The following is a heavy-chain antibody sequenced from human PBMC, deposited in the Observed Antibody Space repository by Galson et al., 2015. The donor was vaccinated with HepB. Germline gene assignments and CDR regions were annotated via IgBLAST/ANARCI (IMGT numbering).Heavy chain of an antibody. J-gene: IGHJ5*02. CDR3: ARDRHHYYDSSGYYYQLEGINWFDP. CDR1: GYTFTSYA. Sequence: SVKVSCKASGYTFTSYAMHWVRQAPGQRLEWMGWINAGNGNTKYSQKFQGRVTITRDTSASTAYMELSSLRSEDTAVYYCARDRHHYYDSSGYYYQLEGINWFDPWGQGTLVTVSS. D-gene: IGHD3-22*01. V-gene: IGHV1-3*01. CDR2: INAGNGNT.